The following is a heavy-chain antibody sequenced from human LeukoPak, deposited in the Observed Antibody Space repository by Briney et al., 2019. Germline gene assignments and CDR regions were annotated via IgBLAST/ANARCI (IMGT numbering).Heavy chain of an antibody. J-gene: IGHJ3*02. CDR3: ASVYDSSGYYPQDDAFDI. V-gene: IGHV4-31*03. CDR2: IYYSGST. Sequence: SETLSLTCTVSGGSISSGGYYWSWIRQHPGTGLEWIGYIYYSGSTYYNPSLKSRVTISVDTSKNQFSLKLSSVTAADTAVYYCASVYDSSGYYPQDDAFDIWGQGTMVTVSS. CDR1: GGSISSGGYY. D-gene: IGHD3-22*01.